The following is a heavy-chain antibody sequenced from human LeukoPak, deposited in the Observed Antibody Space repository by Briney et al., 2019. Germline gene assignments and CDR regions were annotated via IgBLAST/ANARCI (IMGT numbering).Heavy chain of an antibody. CDR2: IYPGDSDT. CDR3: AREVRGVMAY. CDR1: GSSFTSYW. V-gene: IGHV5-51*01. D-gene: IGHD3-10*01. J-gene: IGHJ4*02. Sequence: GAPLQISCKGSGSSFTSYWIGWGRPLPGKGLGWMGIIYPGDSDTRYSPSFQGQVTISADKSISTAYLQWSSLKASDTAMYYCAREVRGVMAYWGQGTLVTVSS.